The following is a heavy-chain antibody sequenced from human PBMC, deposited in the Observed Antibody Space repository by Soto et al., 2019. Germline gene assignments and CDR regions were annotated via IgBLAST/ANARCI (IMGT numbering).Heavy chain of an antibody. J-gene: IGHJ5*02. CDR3: VASLAASGLNWLDP. CDR2: IFANGHT. Sequence: SETLSLTCIVSGGSISEKYWNWVRQPPGKGLEWIGLIFANGHTDYNPSLKSRVTMSVDASKNQFSLRLTSMTAADTAVYYCVASLAASGLNWLDPWDRGTLVTVSS. D-gene: IGHD6-13*01. V-gene: IGHV4-4*07. CDR1: GGSISEKY.